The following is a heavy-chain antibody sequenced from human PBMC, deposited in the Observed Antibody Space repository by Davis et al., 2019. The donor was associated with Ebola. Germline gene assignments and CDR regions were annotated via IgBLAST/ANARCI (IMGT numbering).Heavy chain of an antibody. CDR1: GGTFSSYT. J-gene: IGHJ4*02. V-gene: IGHV1-69*02. Sequence: AASVKVSCKASGGTFSSYTISWVRQAPGQGLEWMGMIIPIVDRANNAQRFQGRLTLTEDTSTDTAYMELSTLRSEDTAVYYCSVGGQDGGFDYWGQGTLVPVSS. D-gene: IGHD1-26*01. CDR2: IIPIVDRA. CDR3: SVGGQDGGFDY.